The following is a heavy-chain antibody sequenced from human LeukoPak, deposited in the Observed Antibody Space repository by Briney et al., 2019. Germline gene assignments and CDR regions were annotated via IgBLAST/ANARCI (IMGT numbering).Heavy chain of an antibody. J-gene: IGHJ4*02. CDR3: ARSTVTTFGGFDS. CDR1: GFTFRSYA. Sequence: GGSLRLSCAASGFTFRSYAMTWVRQAPGRGPEWVSSIGGGGENTYYGDSVKGRFTISRDNSKNTLYLQMSSLRAEDTAMYYCARSTVTTFGGFDSWGQGTLVAVSS. V-gene: IGHV3-23*01. D-gene: IGHD4-17*01. CDR2: IGGGGENT.